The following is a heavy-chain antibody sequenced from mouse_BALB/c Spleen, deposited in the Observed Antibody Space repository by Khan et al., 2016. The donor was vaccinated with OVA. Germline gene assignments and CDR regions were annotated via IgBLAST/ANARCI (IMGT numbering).Heavy chain of an antibody. J-gene: IGHJ2*01. V-gene: IGHV3-5*02. CDR2: IFYSGTT. Sequence: EVQLQESGPGLVKPSQTVFLTCTVTGISITTGNYRWSWIRQFPGNKLEWIGYIFYSGTTTYNPSLTSRASITRDTSKNQFFLEMNALTAEGRATYYCARDRGGYDSYYFDYWGQGTTLTVSS. CDR1: GISITTGNYR. CDR3: ARDRGGYDSYYFDY. D-gene: IGHD2-2*01.